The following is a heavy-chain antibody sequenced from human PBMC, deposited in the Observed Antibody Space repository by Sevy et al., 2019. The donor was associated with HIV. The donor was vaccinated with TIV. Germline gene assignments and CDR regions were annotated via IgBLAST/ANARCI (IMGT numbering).Heavy chain of an antibody. J-gene: IGHJ4*02. D-gene: IGHD2-15*01. CDR2: INPHIGGR. CDR3: ARGDSLVVPPTTADY. CDR1: GYTFTDYY. Sequence: ASVKVSCKASGYTFTDYYIHWVRQAPGQGLEWMGWINPHIGGRNFAQKFQGRVTMTRDTSISTAYLDLSRLRSDDTAIYYCARGDSLVVPPTTADYWGQGTLVTVSS. V-gene: IGHV1-2*02.